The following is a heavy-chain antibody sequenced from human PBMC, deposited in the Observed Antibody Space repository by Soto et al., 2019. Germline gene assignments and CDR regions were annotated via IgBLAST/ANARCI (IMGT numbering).Heavy chain of an antibody. V-gene: IGHV1-69*12. CDR2: IIPIFPTP. CDR3: ARDKDRLQLAGNYYYAMEV. CDR1: GGTFGNSA. Sequence: QVQRVQSGAEVKKPGSSVTVSCKASGGTFGNSAISWVRQAPGQGLEWMGGIIPIFPTPAYAQKFQGRVTITADESTSTASMELTSLRSEDTAVYYSARDKDRLQLAGNYYYAMEVWGQGTTVTVSS. D-gene: IGHD5-12*01. J-gene: IGHJ6*02.